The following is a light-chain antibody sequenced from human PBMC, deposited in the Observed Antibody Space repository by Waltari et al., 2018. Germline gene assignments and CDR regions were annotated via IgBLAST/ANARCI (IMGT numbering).Light chain of an antibody. CDR2: LNSDGSH. Sequence: QLVLTQSPSASASLGASVKLTCTLSSGHSSYAIAWHHPQPVKGPRYLMKLNSDGSHSKGDGIPDRFSGSSSGAERYLTISSLQSEDEADYYCQTWGTVHSWVFGGGTKLTVL. CDR1: SGHSSYA. V-gene: IGLV4-69*01. CDR3: QTWGTVHSWV. J-gene: IGLJ3*02.